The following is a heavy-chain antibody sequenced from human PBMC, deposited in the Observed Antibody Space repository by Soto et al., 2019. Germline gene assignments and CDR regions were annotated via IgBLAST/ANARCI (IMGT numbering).Heavy chain of an antibody. V-gene: IGHV3-9*01. CDR3: AKDIGSRSWYYYMDV. J-gene: IGHJ6*03. D-gene: IGHD6-13*01. Sequence: LVESGGGLLQPVKSLRLSCAASGFTFYDYAMHWVRQAPGKCLDGVAGISWNSGSIGYVDSVQARFPISRDNAKNSLYLQMNSLRAEDKALYYCAKDIGSRSWYYYMDVWGKGTTVPVSS. CDR2: ISWNSGSI. CDR1: GFTFYDYA.